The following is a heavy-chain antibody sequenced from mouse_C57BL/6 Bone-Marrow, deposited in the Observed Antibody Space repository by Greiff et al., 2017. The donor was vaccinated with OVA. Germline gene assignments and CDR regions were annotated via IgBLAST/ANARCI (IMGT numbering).Heavy chain of an antibody. CDR3: ATMIYYDYEDYAMDY. V-gene: IGHV1-69*01. D-gene: IGHD2-4*01. J-gene: IGHJ4*01. CDR1: GYTFTSYW. CDR2: IDPSDSYT. Sequence: QVQLQQPGAELVMPGASVKLSCKASGYTFTSYWMHWVKQRPGQGLEWIGEIDPSDSYTNYNQKFKGKSTLTVDKSSSTAYMQLSSLTSEDSAVYYCATMIYYDYEDYAMDYWGQGTSVTVSA.